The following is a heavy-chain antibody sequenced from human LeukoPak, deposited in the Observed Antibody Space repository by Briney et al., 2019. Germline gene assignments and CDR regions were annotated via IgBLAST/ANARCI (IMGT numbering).Heavy chain of an antibody. CDR1: GGTFSSYA. CDR3: ASLTAMGPYYFVY. CDR2: IIPILGIA. Sequence: SVKVSCKASGGTFSSYAISWVRQAPGQGLEWMGRIIPILGIANYAQKFQGRVTITADKSTSTAYMELSSLRSEDTAVYYCASLTAMGPYYFVYWGQGTLVTVSS. J-gene: IGHJ4*02. D-gene: IGHD5-18*01. V-gene: IGHV1-69*04.